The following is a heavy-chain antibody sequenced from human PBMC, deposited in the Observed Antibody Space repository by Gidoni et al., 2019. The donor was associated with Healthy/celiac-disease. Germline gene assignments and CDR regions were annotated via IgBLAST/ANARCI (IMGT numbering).Heavy chain of an antibody. CDR3: AKDASAWELLPGMDV. J-gene: IGHJ6*02. Sequence: EVQLLESGGGLVQPGGSLRLSCAASGFTFSSYAMSWVRQAPGKGLECVSAISGVGGSTYYADSVKVLFTISRDNSKNTLYLQMNSLRAEDTAVYYCAKDASAWELLPGMDVWGQGTTVTVSS. V-gene: IGHV3-23*01. D-gene: IGHD1-26*01. CDR2: ISGVGGST. CDR1: GFTFSSYA.